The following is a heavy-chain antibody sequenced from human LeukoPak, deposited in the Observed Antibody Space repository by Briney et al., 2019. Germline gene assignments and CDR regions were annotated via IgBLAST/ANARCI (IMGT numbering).Heavy chain of an antibody. CDR2: INPNSGGT. J-gene: IGHJ4*02. CDR3: ARDLSVISRGSGSYYGY. D-gene: IGHD3-10*01. Sequence: GASVKVSCKASRYTFTGYYMHWVRQAPGQGLEWMGWINPNSGGTNYAQKFQGRVTMTRDTSISTAYMELSRLRSDDTAVYYCARDLSVISRGSGSYYGYWGQGTLVTVSS. V-gene: IGHV1-2*02. CDR1: RYTFTGYY.